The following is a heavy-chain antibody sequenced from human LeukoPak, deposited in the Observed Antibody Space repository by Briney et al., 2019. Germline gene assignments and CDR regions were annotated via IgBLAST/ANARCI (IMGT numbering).Heavy chain of an antibody. CDR3: ARSPTRSLRVGEFDF. Sequence: GGSLRLSCAASGFTFSTYSMNWVRQAPGKGLEWVSSISTSSSYIYYADSLKGRFTISRGNSKDTLYLQMNSLRAGDTAVYYCARSPTRSLRVGEFDFWGQGTLVTVSS. D-gene: IGHD1-26*01. V-gene: IGHV3-21*01. J-gene: IGHJ4*02. CDR2: ISTSSSYI. CDR1: GFTFSTYS.